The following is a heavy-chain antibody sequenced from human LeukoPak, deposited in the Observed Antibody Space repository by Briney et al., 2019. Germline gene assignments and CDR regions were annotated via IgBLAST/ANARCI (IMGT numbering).Heavy chain of an antibody. CDR2: IYYRGDT. V-gene: IGHV4-59*08. CDR3: ARLSGPSGGPVSFFGLDV. J-gene: IGHJ6*02. CDR1: GGSMSNYY. D-gene: IGHD6-19*01. Sequence: SETLSLTCIVSGGSMSNYYWSWIRQPPGKGLEWIGHIYYRGDTKYNPSLKSRVTISVDTSNQQFSLRLTSVSAADTAVYFCARLSGPSGGPVSFFGLDVWGQGTAVTVSS.